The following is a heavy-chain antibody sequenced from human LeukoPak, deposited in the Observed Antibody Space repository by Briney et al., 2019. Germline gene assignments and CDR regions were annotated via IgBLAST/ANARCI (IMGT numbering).Heavy chain of an antibody. CDR1: GFTFSNYG. CDR3: AKDEAQYFQH. Sequence: GGSPRLSCAASGFTFSNYGMHWVRQAPGKGLEWVAFIRNDDGSNKYYADSVKGRFTISRDNSKNTVHLQMNSLRVEDTAVYYCAKDEAQYFQHWGQGTLVTVAA. J-gene: IGHJ1*01. V-gene: IGHV3-30*02. CDR2: IRNDDGSNK.